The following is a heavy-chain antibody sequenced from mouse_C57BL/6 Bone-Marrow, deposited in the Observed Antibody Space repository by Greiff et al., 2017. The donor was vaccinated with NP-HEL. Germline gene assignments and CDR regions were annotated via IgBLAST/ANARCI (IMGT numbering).Heavy chain of an antibody. D-gene: IGHD2-3*01. Sequence: ESGPGLVKPSQSLSLTCSVTGYSITSGYYWNWIRQFPGNKLEWMGYISYDGSNKYNPSLKNRISITRDTSKNQFFLKLNSVTTEDTATYYCARDGYYVSYAMDYWGQGTSVTVSS. CDR3: ARDGYYVSYAMDY. J-gene: IGHJ4*01. CDR2: ISYDGSN. V-gene: IGHV3-6*01. CDR1: GYSITSGYY.